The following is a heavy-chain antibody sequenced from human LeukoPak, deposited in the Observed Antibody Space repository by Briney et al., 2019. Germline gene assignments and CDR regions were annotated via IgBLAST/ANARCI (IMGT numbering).Heavy chain of an antibody. CDR3: ARDDYGFWTGSHYYYYYLDV. Sequence: PGGSLRLSCAASGFIFSGYWMTWVRQAPGKGLEWVANLDQDGSEKYYVDSVKGRFTISRDNAKKSLYLQMNSLRAEDTAVYCCARDDYGFWTGSHYYYYYLDVWGKGTTVTVSS. CDR2: LDQDGSEK. J-gene: IGHJ6*03. D-gene: IGHD3/OR15-3a*01. V-gene: IGHV3-7*01. CDR1: GFIFSGYW.